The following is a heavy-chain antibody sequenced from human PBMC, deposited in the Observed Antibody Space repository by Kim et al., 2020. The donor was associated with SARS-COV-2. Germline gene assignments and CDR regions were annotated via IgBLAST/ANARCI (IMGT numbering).Heavy chain of an antibody. D-gene: IGHD6-6*01. CDR3: ARVAHIAALSA. CDR2: T. V-gene: IGHV4-34*01. J-gene: IGHJ5*02. Sequence: TTYNPALKSRVTISVDTSKNQFSLELSSVTAADTAVCYCARVAHIAALSAWGQGTLSPSPQ.